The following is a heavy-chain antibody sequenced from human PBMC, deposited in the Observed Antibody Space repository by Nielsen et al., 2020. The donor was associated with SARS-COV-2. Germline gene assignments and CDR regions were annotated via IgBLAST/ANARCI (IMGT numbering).Heavy chain of an antibody. CDR2: IKLDGSEK. V-gene: IGHV3-7*01. D-gene: IGHD4/OR15-4a*01. J-gene: IGHJ4*02. CDR1: GFAFPNYA. Sequence: GGSLRLSCAASGFAFPNYAMNWVRQAPGKGLEWVGNIKLDGSEKYYVDSVKGRFTISRDNARNTLYLQMNSLRVEDTAVYYCARVGSYGDPEYLDYWGQGALVTVSS. CDR3: ARVGSYGDPEYLDY.